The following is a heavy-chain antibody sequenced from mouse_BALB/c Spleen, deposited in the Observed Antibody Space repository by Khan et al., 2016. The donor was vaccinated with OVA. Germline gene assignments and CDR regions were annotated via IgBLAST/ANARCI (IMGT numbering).Heavy chain of an antibody. Sequence: QVQLKESGPGLVAPSQTLSITCTVSGFSLSNYGVHWVRQPPGKGLEWLGVIWAGGSTNHNSALMSRMSISKADSKSQVFLKMNSLQTDDTAMYYCARAFYNGAWFAYWGQGTLVTVSA. D-gene: IGHD1-3*01. CDR3: ARAFYNGAWFAY. J-gene: IGHJ3*01. V-gene: IGHV2-9*02. CDR2: IWAGGST. CDR1: GFSLSNYG.